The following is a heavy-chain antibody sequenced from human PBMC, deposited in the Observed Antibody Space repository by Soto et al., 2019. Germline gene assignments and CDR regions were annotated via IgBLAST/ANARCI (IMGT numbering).Heavy chain of an antibody. V-gene: IGHV4-39*01. Sequence: SETLSLTCTVSGGSISSSSYYWGWIRQPPGKGLEWIGSIYYSGSTYYNPSLKSRVTISVDTSKNQFSLKLSSVTAADTAVYYCARFGGGATRKFFYYYYGMDVWGQGTTVT. D-gene: IGHD1-26*01. J-gene: IGHJ6*02. CDR3: ARFGGGATRKFFYYYYGMDV. CDR2: IYYSGST. CDR1: GGSISSSSYY.